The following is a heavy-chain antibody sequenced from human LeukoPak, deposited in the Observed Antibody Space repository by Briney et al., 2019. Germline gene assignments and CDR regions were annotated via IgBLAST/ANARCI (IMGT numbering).Heavy chain of an antibody. CDR3: AKHSGSYFIYYVDS. V-gene: IGHV3-23*01. D-gene: IGHD1-26*01. J-gene: IGHJ4*02. CDR1: GFTFSSYG. Sequence: GGALRLSCAASGFTFSSYGMSWVRQAPGKGLEWVSTISGSAYNTYYADSVKGRFTISRDNSANTLYLQMNSLRAEDTALYYCAKHSGSYFIYYVDSWGQGTPVTVSS. CDR2: ISGSAYNT.